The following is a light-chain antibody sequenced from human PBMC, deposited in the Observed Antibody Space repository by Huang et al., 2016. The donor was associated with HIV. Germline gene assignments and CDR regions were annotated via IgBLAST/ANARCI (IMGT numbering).Light chain of an antibody. V-gene: IGKV2-30*01. CDR1: QSLVSSDGGTY. J-gene: IGKJ1*01. CDR2: QVS. Sequence: DVVMPQSPLPLPVTLGQPASIFCRSSQSLVSSDGGTYLNWFQQRPGQSPRRLIYQVSNRDTGVPLRFSGSGSGTLFTLRINTVEAEDVAIYYCMQGTHWPGTFGQGTKLDI. CDR3: MQGTHWPGT.